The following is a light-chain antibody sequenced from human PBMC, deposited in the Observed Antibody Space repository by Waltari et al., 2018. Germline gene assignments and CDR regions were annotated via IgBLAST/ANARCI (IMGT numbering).Light chain of an antibody. CDR2: IDD. Sequence: QSVLTQPPSASGTPGQRVLMSCSGSRSNIGSNTVNWYQHLPGTAPKPLIYIDDQRPSGVPGRFSGSTSGTSASLAISGLQSEDEADYYCASWDDSLNGWVFGGGTKLTVL. CDR1: RSNIGSNT. J-gene: IGLJ3*02. V-gene: IGLV1-44*01. CDR3: ASWDDSLNGWV.